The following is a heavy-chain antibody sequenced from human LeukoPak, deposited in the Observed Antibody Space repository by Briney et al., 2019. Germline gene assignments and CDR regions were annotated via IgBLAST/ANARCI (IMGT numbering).Heavy chain of an antibody. J-gene: IGHJ4*02. V-gene: IGHV1-69*04. CDR1: GGTFTSYA. CDR2: IIPTLSIA. CDR3: AIPSRGIVRATLLGY. D-gene: IGHD1-26*01. Sequence: SVKVSCKDSGGTFTSYANSWVRRAPGQGLEWMGRIIPTLSIANYAPKFQGSVTITADKSTSTAYMELSSLRSEDTAVYYCAIPSRGIVRATLLGYWGQGTLVTVSS.